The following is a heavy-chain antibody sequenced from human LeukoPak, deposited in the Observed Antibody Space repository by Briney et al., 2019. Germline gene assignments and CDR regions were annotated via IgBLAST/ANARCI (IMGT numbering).Heavy chain of an antibody. CDR3: ASSSGSYYYYPLDY. Sequence: ASVTVSCKASGYTFTSYYMHWVRQAPGQGLEWMGIINPSGGSTSYAQTFQGRVTMTRDMSTSTVYMELSSLRSEDTAVYYSASSSGSYYYYPLDYWGQGTLVTVSS. V-gene: IGHV1-46*01. D-gene: IGHD1-26*01. CDR1: GYTFTSYY. CDR2: INPSGGST. J-gene: IGHJ4*02.